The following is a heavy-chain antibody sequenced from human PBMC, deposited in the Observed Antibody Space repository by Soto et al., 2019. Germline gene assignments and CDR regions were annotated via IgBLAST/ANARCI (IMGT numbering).Heavy chain of an antibody. Sequence: PGGSLRLSCAASGFTFSSYAISWVRQAPGKGLEWVSGISGSGDTTHYADSVMGRFTISRDNSKNTLYLQMNSLRAEDTAVYYCAKHSRTYDFWSGAVKGAFDIWGQGTMVTVSS. CDR1: GFTFSSYA. CDR3: AKHSRTYDFWSGAVKGAFDI. CDR2: ISGSGDTT. J-gene: IGHJ3*02. V-gene: IGHV3-23*01. D-gene: IGHD3-3*01.